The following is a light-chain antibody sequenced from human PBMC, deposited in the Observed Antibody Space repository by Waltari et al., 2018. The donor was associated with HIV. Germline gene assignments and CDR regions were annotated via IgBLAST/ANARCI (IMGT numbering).Light chain of an antibody. CDR1: QNIGNS. V-gene: IGKV1-8*01. J-gene: IGKJ1*01. CDR3: HQYHRYPKT. Sequence: AIRLTQSPSSFSASTGDRVTITCRASQNIGNSLAWYQHKQGSAPRLLIYGSSTLQKGVASRFSGSASGTNFTLTISCLQSEDFATFSCHQYHRYPKTFGQGTRVEMK. CDR2: GSS.